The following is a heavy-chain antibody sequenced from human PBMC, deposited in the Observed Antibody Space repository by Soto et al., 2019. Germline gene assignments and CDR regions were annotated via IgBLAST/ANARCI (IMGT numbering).Heavy chain of an antibody. V-gene: IGHV1-58*01. CDR3: AAGCTNGVCYYYYGMDV. Sequence: RASVKVSCKASGFTFTSSAVQWVRQARGQRLEWIGWIVVGSGNTNYAQKFQERVTITRDMSTSTAYMELSSLRSEDTAVYYCAAGCTNGVCYYYYGMDVWGQGTTVTVSS. CDR1: GFTFTSSA. J-gene: IGHJ6*02. D-gene: IGHD2-8*01. CDR2: IVVGSGNT.